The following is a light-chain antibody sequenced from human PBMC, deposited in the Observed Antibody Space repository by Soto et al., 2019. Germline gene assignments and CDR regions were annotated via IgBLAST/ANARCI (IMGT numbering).Light chain of an antibody. Sequence: DIQMTQSPSTLSASVGARVTITCRASQSISSWLAWYQQKPGKAPKLLIYDASSLESGVPSRFSGSGSGTEVTLTISSLQPDDFATYDGQQYNSYSQTFGQGTKVDIK. CDR2: DAS. V-gene: IGKV1-5*01. J-gene: IGKJ1*01. CDR3: QQYNSYSQT. CDR1: QSISSW.